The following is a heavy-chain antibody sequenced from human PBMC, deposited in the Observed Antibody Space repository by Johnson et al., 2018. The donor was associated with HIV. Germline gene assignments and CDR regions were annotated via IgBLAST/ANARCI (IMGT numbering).Heavy chain of an antibody. CDR3: AISIPRPGWGDAFDI. CDR1: GFNFDDYG. Sequence: QVQLVESGGGVVRPGGSLRLSCAASGFNFDDYGMSWVRQAPGKGLEWVAVISYDGSNKYYADSVKGRFTISRDNSKNTLYLQMNSLRAEDTAVYYCAISIPRPGWGDAFDIWGQGTMVTVSS. CDR2: ISYDGSNK. V-gene: IGHV3-30*03. D-gene: IGHD3-16*01. J-gene: IGHJ3*02.